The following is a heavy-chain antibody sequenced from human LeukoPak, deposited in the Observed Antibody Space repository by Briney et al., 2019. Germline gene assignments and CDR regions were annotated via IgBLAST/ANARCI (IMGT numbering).Heavy chain of an antibody. CDR1: GFPFSSYT. CDR2: ISRSSSYI. Sequence: PGGPLRLSCAASGFPFSSYTMNWVHQAPGRGRAWVSSISRSSSYIYYADSMKGRFTISRENANNSLFLQMNSLRAEDTAVYYCARGGVSVGGNFDYWGQGTLVTVSS. D-gene: IGHD4-23*01. J-gene: IGHJ4*02. CDR3: ARGGVSVGGNFDY. V-gene: IGHV3-21*01.